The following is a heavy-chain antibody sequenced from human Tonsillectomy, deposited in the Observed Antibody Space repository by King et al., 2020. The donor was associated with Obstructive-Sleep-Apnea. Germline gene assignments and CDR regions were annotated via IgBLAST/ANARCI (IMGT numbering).Heavy chain of an antibody. J-gene: IGHJ4*02. CDR3: AKTTPFGYYFDY. CDR2: ISGSGGST. V-gene: IGHV3-23*04. D-gene: IGHD3-3*01. Sequence: VQLVESGGGLVQPGGSLRLSCAASGFTFSSYAMSWVRQAPGKGLEWVSGISGSGGSTYYADPVKGRFTISSDNSKNTRYLQMNSVGAEATAVYYCAKTTPFGYYFDYWGQGTLVTVSS. CDR1: GFTFSSYA.